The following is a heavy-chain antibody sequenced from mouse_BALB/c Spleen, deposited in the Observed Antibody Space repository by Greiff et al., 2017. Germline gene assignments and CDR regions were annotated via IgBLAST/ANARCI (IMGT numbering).Heavy chain of an antibody. J-gene: IGHJ4*01. V-gene: IGHV1-9*01. CDR1: GYTFSSYW. CDR2: ILPGSGST. Sequence: VKLQESGAELMKPGASVKISCKATGYTFSSYWIEWVKQRPGHGLEWIGEILPGSGSTNYNEKFKGKATFTADTSSNTAYMQLSSLTSEDSAVYYCARFLTYYAMDYWGQGTSVTVSS. CDR3: ARFLTYYAMDY.